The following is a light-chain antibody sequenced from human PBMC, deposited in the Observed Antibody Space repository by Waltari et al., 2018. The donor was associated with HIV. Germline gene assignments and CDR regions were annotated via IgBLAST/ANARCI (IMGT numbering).Light chain of an antibody. CDR3: SSHRDANDVV. J-gene: IGLJ2*01. V-gene: IGLV2-8*01. Sequence: QSALTQPPSAAGAPGQSVPGSCTGPSRHCGGLDYVCWYHQPPPKAPKLSISDVHWRPSGVPARFSGAKSGNTAFLTVSGLQPEDDGDYYCSSHRDANDVVFGGGTKLTVL. CDR1: SRHCGGLDY. CDR2: DVH.